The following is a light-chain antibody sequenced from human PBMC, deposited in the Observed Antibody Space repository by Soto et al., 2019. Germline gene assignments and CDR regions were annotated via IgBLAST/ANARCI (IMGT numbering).Light chain of an antibody. CDR2: DAS. CDR1: QSISSW. CDR3: QQLSRYPLT. V-gene: IGKV1-5*01. Sequence: DIQMTQYPSTLSASVGDRVTITCRASQSISSWLAWYQQKPGKAPKLLIYDASSLESGVPSRFSGSGSGTEFTLTISSLQPDDFATYYCQQLSRYPLTFGGGTKVDIK. J-gene: IGKJ4*01.